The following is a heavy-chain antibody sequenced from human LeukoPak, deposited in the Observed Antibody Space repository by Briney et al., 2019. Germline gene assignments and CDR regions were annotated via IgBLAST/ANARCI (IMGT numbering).Heavy chain of an antibody. D-gene: IGHD2-15*01. Sequence: RGSLRLSCAASGFTFSSYWMSGVRQAPGKGLGWVANIKQNGSEKYYVDSVKGRFTISTDNAKTSLFLQMNSLRAEDTAVYYCARVLRYCSGGNCYSGGLGYMDVWGKGTTVTISS. CDR3: ARVLRYCSGGNCYSGGLGYMDV. CDR2: IKQNGSEK. CDR1: GFTFSSYW. J-gene: IGHJ6*03. V-gene: IGHV3-7*03.